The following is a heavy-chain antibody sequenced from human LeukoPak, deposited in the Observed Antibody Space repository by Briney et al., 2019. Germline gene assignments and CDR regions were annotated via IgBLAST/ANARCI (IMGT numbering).Heavy chain of an antibody. CDR2: ISGSGGDT. J-gene: IGHJ4*02. V-gene: IGHV3-23*01. CDR1: GFTFSSYA. CDR3: AKSRVGYDY. D-gene: IGHD5-12*01. Sequence: GGSLRLSCAASGFTFSSYAMSWVRQAPGKGLEWVSVISGSGGDTDYADSVKGRFTISRDNSKNTLYLQMNSLRAEDTAIYYCAKSRVGYDYWGQGPLVTVSS.